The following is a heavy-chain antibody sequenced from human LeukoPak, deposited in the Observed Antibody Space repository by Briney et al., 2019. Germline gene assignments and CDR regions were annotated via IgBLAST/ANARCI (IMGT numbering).Heavy chain of an antibody. D-gene: IGHD1-14*01. CDR1: GFAVSSNY. Sequence: GGSLRLSCAASGFAVSSNYMSWVRQAPGKGLEWVSVIYSGGSTYYADSVKGRFTISRDTAKNSLYLQMNSLRAEDTAVYYCARGFWDHVPFDHWGQGTLVTVSS. CDR3: ARGFWDHVPFDH. J-gene: IGHJ4*02. V-gene: IGHV3-53*01. CDR2: IYSGGST.